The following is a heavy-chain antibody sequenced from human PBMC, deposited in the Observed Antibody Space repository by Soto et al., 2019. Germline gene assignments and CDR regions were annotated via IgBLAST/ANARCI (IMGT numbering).Heavy chain of an antibody. CDR1: GGSISSSSYY. Sequence: SETLSLTCTVSGGSISSSSYYWGWIRQPPGKGLEWIGSIYYSGSTYYNPSLKSRVIISVDTSKNQSSLKLSSVTAADTAVYYCARLYCTNGVCYPPVYYYYGMDVWGQGTTVTVSS. CDR2: IYYSGST. J-gene: IGHJ6*02. CDR3: ARLYCTNGVCYPPVYYYYGMDV. D-gene: IGHD2-8*01. V-gene: IGHV4-39*01.